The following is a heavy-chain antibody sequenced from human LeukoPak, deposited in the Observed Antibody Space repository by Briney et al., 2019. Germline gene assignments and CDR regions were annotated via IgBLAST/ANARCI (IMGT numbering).Heavy chain of an antibody. CDR3: AKDGGGGYSSTYFFGN. V-gene: IGHV3-43*02. CDR2: ISGDGGWT. D-gene: IGHD3-22*01. Sequence: GGPLRLSCAASGFTFDDYAMHWVRQAPGKGLLWVSLISGDGGWTYYADSLKGRFTISRDNSKNSLYLQMNSLTTEDTALYYCAKDGGGGYSSTYFFGNWGQGTLVTISS. J-gene: IGHJ4*02. CDR1: GFTFDDYA.